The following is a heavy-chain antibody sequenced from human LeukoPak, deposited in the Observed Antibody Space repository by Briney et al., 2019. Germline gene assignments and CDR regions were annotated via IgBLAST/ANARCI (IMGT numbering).Heavy chain of an antibody. CDR3: ARHNYDYVWGSYRYNGIDY. CDR1: GYTFTSYD. D-gene: IGHD3-16*02. CDR2: MNPNSGNT. V-gene: IGHV1-8*01. J-gene: IGHJ4*02. Sequence: ASVKVSCKPSGYTFTSYDINWVRQATGQGLEWMGWMNPNSGNTGYAQKFQGRVTMTRNTSISTAYMELSSLRSEDTAVYYCARHNYDYVWGSYRYNGIDYWGQGNLVTVSS.